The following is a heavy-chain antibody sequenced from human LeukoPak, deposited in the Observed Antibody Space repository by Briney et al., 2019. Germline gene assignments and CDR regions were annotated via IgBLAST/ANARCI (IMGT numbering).Heavy chain of an antibody. CDR1: GFTFDDYG. Sequence: GGSLRLSCAASGFTFDDYGMNWVRQAPGKGLECVSGITWSGGSTGYTDSVKGRFTISRDNAKNSLYLQMNSLRAEDTALYYCARDLLRFGELWENWFDPWGQGTLVTVSS. V-gene: IGHV3-20*04. D-gene: IGHD3-10*01. J-gene: IGHJ5*02. CDR3: ARDLLRFGELWENWFDP. CDR2: ITWSGGST.